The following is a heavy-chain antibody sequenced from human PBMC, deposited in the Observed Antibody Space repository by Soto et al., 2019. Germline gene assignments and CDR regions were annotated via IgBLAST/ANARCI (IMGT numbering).Heavy chain of an antibody. CDR1: KFTFKDYA. CDR3: EREYIVTPALRPLDS. J-gene: IGHJ4*02. Sequence: EVQLVESGGGSVQPGRSLRLSCVASKFTFKDYAMHWVRQAPGKGLEWVSGISWNSGTIAYADSVQGRFTISRDNAKNSLYLQMDSLRSEDTSLYYCEREYIVTPALRPLDSWGQGTLVTVSS. D-gene: IGHD3-16*02. CDR2: ISWNSGTI. V-gene: IGHV3-9*01.